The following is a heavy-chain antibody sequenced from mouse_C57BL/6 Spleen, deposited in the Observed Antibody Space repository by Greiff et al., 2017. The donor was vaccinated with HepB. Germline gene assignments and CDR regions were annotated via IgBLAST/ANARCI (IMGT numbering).Heavy chain of an antibody. Sequence: EVQGVESGGGLVKPGGSLKLSCAASGFTFSDYGMHWVRQAPEKGLEWVAYISSGSSTIYYADTVKGRFTISRDNAKNTLFLQMTSLRSEDTAMYYCAYYYGRRDWYFDVWGTGTTVTVSS. J-gene: IGHJ1*03. CDR2: ISSGSSTI. D-gene: IGHD1-1*01. CDR1: GFTFSDYG. CDR3: AYYYGRRDWYFDV. V-gene: IGHV5-17*01.